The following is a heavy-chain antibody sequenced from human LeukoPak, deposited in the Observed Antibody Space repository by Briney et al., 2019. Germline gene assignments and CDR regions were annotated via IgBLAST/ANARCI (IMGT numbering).Heavy chain of an antibody. CDR3: ARGRWFYRHPYYFDY. V-gene: IGHV4-34*01. J-gene: IGHJ4*02. D-gene: IGHD3-16*02. CDR1: GGSFSGYY. CDR2: INHSGST. Sequence: RPSETLSLTCAVYGGSFSGYYWSWIRQPPGKGLEWSGEINHSGSTNYNPSLKSRVTISVDTSKNQFSLKLSSVTAADTAVYYCARGRWFYRHPYYFDYWGQGTLVTVSS.